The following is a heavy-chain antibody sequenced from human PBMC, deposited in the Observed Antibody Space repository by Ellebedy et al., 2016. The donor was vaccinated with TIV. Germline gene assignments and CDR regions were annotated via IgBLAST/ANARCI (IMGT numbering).Heavy chain of an antibody. CDR2: IYYSGST. V-gene: IGHV4-59*01. J-gene: IGHJ5*02. D-gene: IGHD3-22*01. Sequence: SETLSLXCTVSGGSISSYYWSWIRQPPGKGLEWIGYIYYSGSTNYNPSLKSRVTISVDTSKNQFSLKLSSVTAADTAVYYCARVNEYYYDSSAGWFDPWGQGTLVTVSS. CDR3: ARVNEYYYDSSAGWFDP. CDR1: GGSISSYY.